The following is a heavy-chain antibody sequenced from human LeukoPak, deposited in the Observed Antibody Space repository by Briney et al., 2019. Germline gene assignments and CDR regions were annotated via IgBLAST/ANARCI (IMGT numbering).Heavy chain of an antibody. Sequence: SETLSLTCAVYGGSFSGYYWNWIRQPPGKGLEWIGEINRSGITNYNPSLKSRVTISVDTSKKQFSLKLSSVTAADTAVYYCAREYSSAAFDYWGQGTLVTVSS. J-gene: IGHJ4*02. V-gene: IGHV4-34*01. CDR2: INRSGIT. CDR3: AREYSSAAFDY. CDR1: GGSFSGYY. D-gene: IGHD6-25*01.